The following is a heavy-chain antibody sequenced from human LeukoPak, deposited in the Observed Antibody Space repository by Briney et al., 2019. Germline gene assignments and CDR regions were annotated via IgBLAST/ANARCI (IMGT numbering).Heavy chain of an antibody. D-gene: IGHD6-25*01. CDR3: ARGQYSSEDY. V-gene: IGHV4-39*07. CDR1: GGSISSSSYY. Sequence: PSETLCLTCTVSGGSISSSSYYWGWIRQPPGKGLEWIGSIYYSGSTYYNPSLKSRVTISVDTSKNQFSLKLSSVTAADTAVYYCARGQYSSEDYWGQGTLVTVSS. CDR2: IYYSGST. J-gene: IGHJ4*02.